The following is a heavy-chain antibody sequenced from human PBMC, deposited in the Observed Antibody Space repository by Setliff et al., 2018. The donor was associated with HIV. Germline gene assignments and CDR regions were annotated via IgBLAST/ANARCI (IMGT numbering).Heavy chain of an antibody. J-gene: IGHJ4*02. CDR2: INTGNDNT. V-gene: IGHV1-3*04. CDR1: GYTFSTYP. D-gene: IGHD5-18*01. CDR3: AKGGDRAMINFDH. Sequence: GASVKVSCKPTGYTFSTYPMHWVRQAPGQRLEWMGWINTGNDNTRYSQKFQGRVTITRDTSASTAYMELSSRTSEDTAVYYCAKGGDRAMINFDHWGQGTLVTVSS.